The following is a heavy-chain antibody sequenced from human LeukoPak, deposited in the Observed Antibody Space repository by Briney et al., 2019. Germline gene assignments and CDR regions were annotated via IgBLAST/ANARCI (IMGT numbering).Heavy chain of an antibody. Sequence: GGSLRLSCAASGFTFDDYAMHWVRQAPGEGLEWVSGISWNSGSIGYADSVKGRFTISRDNAKNSLYLQMNSLRAEDTALYYCAKDFYGDSTVFDYWGQGTLVTVSS. V-gene: IGHV3-9*01. CDR2: ISWNSGSI. CDR1: GFTFDDYA. CDR3: AKDFYGDSTVFDY. J-gene: IGHJ4*02. D-gene: IGHD4-17*01.